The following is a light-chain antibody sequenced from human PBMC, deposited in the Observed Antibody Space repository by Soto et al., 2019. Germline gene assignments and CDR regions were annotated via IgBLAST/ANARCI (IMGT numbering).Light chain of an antibody. CDR3: QQYSSSPPT. CDR2: GAS. CDR1: QSLSSRY. V-gene: IGKV3-20*01. J-gene: IGKJ4*01. Sequence: EIVLTQSPGTLSLSPGDRPTLSCRASQSLSSRYLAWYRQKPGQAPRLLIYGASNRATGIPDRFSGSGSGTDFTLTISRLEPDDFAVYYCQQYSSSPPTFGGGTKVEIK.